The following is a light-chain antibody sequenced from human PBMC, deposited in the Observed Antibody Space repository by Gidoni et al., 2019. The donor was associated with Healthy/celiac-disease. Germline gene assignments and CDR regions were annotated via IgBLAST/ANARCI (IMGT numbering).Light chain of an antibody. V-gene: IGKV1-39*01. CDR2: AAA. CDR3: QQSYSTSPLT. CDR1: QSISSY. J-gene: IGKJ4*01. Sequence: DIQMTPSPSSLSASVGDRVTITCRASQSISSYLNWYQQKPGNAPKLLIYAAASLQSGVPARFSGSGSGTDYTLTISSLEPEDFATYYCQQSYSTSPLTFGGGTKVEIK.